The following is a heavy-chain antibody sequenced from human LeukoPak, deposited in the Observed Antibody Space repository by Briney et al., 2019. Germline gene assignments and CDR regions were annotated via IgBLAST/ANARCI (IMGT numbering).Heavy chain of an antibody. CDR2: ISDSGDAT. J-gene: IGHJ3*02. CDR1: GFTFSSYP. Sequence: PGWSLTLSCPTSGFTFSSYPMRWVRQAPGKGLEWVSGISDSGDATSYADSVRGRFTISRDNSKNTLYLQMKSLRAEDTAIYYCVKDVSGSKAAFEIWGQGTMVTVSS. D-gene: IGHD2/OR15-2a*01. CDR3: VKDVSGSKAAFEI. V-gene: IGHV3-23*01.